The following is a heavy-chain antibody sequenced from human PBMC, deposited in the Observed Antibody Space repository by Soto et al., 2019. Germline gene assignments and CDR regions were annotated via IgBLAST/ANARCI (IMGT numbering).Heavy chain of an antibody. Sequence: EVQLVESGGGLVQPGGSLRISCAASGFTLGSYWMSWVRQAPGMGPEWVANIQEDGSVKYYVDSVEGRFTISRDNAKNSLFLQMNSLRAEDTAVYYCARDLTVTRGCTSTSCYYDALDIWGQGTMVTVSS. V-gene: IGHV3-7*01. J-gene: IGHJ3*02. CDR3: ARDLTVTRGCTSTSCYYDALDI. CDR1: GFTLGSYW. CDR2: IQEDGSVK. D-gene: IGHD2-2*01.